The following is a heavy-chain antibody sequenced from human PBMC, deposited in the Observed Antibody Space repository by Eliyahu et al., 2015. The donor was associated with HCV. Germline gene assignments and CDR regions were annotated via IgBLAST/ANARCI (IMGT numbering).Heavy chain of an antibody. Sequence: QVQLVQSGAEVKKPGASVKVSCKASGYTFTSYYMHWVRQAPGQGLEWMGIINPSGGSTSYAQKFQGRVTMTRDTSTSTVYMELSSLRSEDTAVYYCAREPTTYTAMAHFDYWGQGTLVTVSS. CDR2: INPSGGST. V-gene: IGHV1-46*01. CDR1: GYTFTSYY. J-gene: IGHJ4*02. CDR3: AREPTTYTAMAHFDY. D-gene: IGHD5-18*01.